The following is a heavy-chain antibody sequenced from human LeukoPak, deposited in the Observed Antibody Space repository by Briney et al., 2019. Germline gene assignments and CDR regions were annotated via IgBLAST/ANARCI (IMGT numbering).Heavy chain of an antibody. CDR2: ISWNSGSI. J-gene: IGHJ4*02. CDR1: GFTSDDYA. V-gene: IGHV3-9*02. Sequence: GGSLRLSCAASGFTSDDYAMHWVRQAPGKGLEWVSGISWNSGSIGYADSVKGRFTISRDNAKNSLYLQMNSLRAEDTAVYYCARNFHRRLYDSSGYYPYWGQGALVTVSS. D-gene: IGHD3-22*01. CDR3: ARNFHRRLYDSSGYYPY.